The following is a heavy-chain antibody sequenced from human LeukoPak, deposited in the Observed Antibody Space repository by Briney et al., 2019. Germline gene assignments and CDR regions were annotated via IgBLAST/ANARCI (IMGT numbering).Heavy chain of an antibody. Sequence: SETLSLTCTVSGGSISSYYWSGLLQPAGKGLEWIGRIYTSGSTNYNPSLKSRVTMSVDTSKNQFSLKLSSVTAADTAVYYCARGGGTIAVAIDYWGQGTLVTVSS. D-gene: IGHD6-19*01. CDR1: GGSISSYY. V-gene: IGHV4-4*07. J-gene: IGHJ4*02. CDR3: ARGGGTIAVAIDY. CDR2: IYTSGST.